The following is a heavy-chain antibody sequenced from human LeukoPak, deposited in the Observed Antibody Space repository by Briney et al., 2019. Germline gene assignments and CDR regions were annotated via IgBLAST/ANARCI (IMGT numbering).Heavy chain of an antibody. J-gene: IGHJ5*02. CDR1: GFIFNNYG. CDR3: AKGSSGYFADL. V-gene: IGHV3-23*01. Sequence: PGGSLRLSCAASGFIFNNYGLIWVRQAPGKGPEWVSAISNDGGGTTYADFVNGRFTISRDNSKNTLFLQMNSLRAEDTALYYCAKGSSGYFADLWGQGTLVTVSS. CDR2: ISNDGGGT. D-gene: IGHD3-22*01.